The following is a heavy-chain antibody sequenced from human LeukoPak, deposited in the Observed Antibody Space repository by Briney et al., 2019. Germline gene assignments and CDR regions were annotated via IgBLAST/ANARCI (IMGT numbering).Heavy chain of an antibody. V-gene: IGHV4-59*01. D-gene: IGHD4-23*01. CDR3: ARGDGGFEYFQH. Sequence: SETLSLTCTVSGGSISSYYWSWIRQPPGKGLEWIGYIYYSGSTNYNPSLKSRVTISVDTSKNQLSLKLSSVTAADTAVYYCARGDGGFEYFQHWGQGTLVTVSS. CDR2: IYYSGST. CDR1: GGSISSYY. J-gene: IGHJ1*01.